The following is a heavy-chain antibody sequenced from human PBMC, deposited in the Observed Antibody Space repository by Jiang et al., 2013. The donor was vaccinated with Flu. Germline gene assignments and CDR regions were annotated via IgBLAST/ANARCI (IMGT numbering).Heavy chain of an antibody. D-gene: IGHD7-27*01. CDR1: GFTFSSYA. CDR2: ISYDGSNK. CDR3: ARAGAWGTFDY. Sequence: LLESGGGVVQPGRSLRLSCAASGFTFSSYAMHWVRQAPGKGLEWVAVISYDGSNKYYADSVKGRLTISRDNSKNTLYLQMNSLRAEDTAVYYCARAGAWGTFDYWGQGTLVTVSS. V-gene: IGHV3-30-3*01. J-gene: IGHJ4*02.